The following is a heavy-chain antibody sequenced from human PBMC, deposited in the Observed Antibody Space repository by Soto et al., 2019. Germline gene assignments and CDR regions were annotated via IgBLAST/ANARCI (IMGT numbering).Heavy chain of an antibody. CDR3: ASLVEMAAIALYFDL. J-gene: IGHJ2*01. V-gene: IGHV4-31*03. Sequence: QVQLQESGPGLVKPSQTLSLICTVSGGSISSGGHYWSWIRQFPGNDLEWIGFIFYTGSTYYNPSLQSRVTMAADWSKNQCFLGLSSVTAADTAVYYCASLVEMAAIALYFDLWGRGTLVTVSS. CDR1: GGSISSGGHY. CDR2: IFYTGST. D-gene: IGHD2-21*02.